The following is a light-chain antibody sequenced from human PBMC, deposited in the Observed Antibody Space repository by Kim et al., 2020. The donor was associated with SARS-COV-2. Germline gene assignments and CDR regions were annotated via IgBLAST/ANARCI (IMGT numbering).Light chain of an antibody. CDR3: QQYISSPYT. Sequence: IVLTQSPATLSLSPGERATLSCRARETISSSYLAWYQQRRGQAPRLLIYAASTRVTGIPDRFSGSGSRTDFTLTIDRLEPEDFAVYYCQQYISSPYTFGQGTKLEI. V-gene: IGKV3-20*01. CDR1: ETISSSY. CDR2: AAS. J-gene: IGKJ2*01.